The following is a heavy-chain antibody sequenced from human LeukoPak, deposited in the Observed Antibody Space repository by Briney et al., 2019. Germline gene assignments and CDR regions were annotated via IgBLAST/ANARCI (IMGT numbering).Heavy chain of an antibody. CDR2: VIPMFDVT. D-gene: IGHD3-10*01. CDR3: ARVAGSSYDY. Sequence: ASVKVSWKASGVTFSCFALCWMRQATGHWLEWMGRVIPMFDVTDYAQKFQGRVTITADTSTSTAYMELSSLRSEDTAVYYCARVAGSSYDYWGQGTLVTVSS. V-gene: IGHV1-69*10. CDR1: GVTFSCFA. J-gene: IGHJ4*02.